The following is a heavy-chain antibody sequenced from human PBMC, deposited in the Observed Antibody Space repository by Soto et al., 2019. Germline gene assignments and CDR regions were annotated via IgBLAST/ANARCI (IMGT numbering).Heavy chain of an antibody. CDR3: ARFEGGWFDP. D-gene: IGHD3-16*01. J-gene: IGHJ5*02. Sequence: QLQLQESGSGLVKPSQTLSLTCAVSGGSISSGGYSWSWIRQPPGKGLEWIGYIYHSGSTYYNPSPKSRVPVSVDRSKNQFSLKPSSVTAAYTAVYYCARFEGGWFDPWGQGTLVTVSS. CDR1: GGSISSGGYS. CDR2: IYHSGST. V-gene: IGHV4-30-2*01.